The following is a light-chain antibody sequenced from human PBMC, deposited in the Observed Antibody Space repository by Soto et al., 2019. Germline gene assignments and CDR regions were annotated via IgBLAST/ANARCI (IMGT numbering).Light chain of an antibody. Sequence: QSVLTQPASVSGSPGQSITISCTGASTDVDGYDYVSWYQQHPGQAPKLMIYDVNNRPSGVSYRFSGSKSGDTGSLTISGLQAEDDADYYCSSYTSSAHFYVFGTGTKVTVL. J-gene: IGLJ1*01. V-gene: IGLV2-14*03. CDR2: DVN. CDR3: SSYTSSAHFYV. CDR1: STDVDGYDY.